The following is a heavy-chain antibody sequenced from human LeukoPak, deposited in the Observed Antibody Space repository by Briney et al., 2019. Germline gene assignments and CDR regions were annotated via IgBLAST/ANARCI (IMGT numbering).Heavy chain of an antibody. J-gene: IGHJ1*01. CDR2: IKSKTDGGTT. Sequence: GGSLRLSCAASGFIFSNAWMSWVRQDPGKGLEWVGRIKSKTDGGTTNYAAPVKGRFTISRDDSKNTLYLQMNSLKTEDTAVYYCTTRDTRVEWLLEEYFQHWGQGTLVTVSS. V-gene: IGHV3-15*01. D-gene: IGHD3-3*01. CDR1: GFIFSNAW. CDR3: TTRDTRVEWLLEEYFQH.